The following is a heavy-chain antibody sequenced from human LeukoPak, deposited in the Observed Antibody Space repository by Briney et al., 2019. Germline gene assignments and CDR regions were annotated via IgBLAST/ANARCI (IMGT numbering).Heavy chain of an antibody. Sequence: GGSLRLSCAASRFAFSSYWMSWVRQAPGKGLEWVANMKLDGGDKYYVGSVKGRFTISGDNDKNSLYLQMNSLRADDTAVYYCARGSRGAFDIWGQGTMVTVSS. J-gene: IGHJ3*02. CDR2: MKLDGGDK. CDR3: ARGSRGAFDI. V-gene: IGHV3-7*01. CDR1: RFAFSSYW. D-gene: IGHD6-19*01.